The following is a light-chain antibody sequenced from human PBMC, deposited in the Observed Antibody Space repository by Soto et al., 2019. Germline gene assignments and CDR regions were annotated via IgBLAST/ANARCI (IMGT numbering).Light chain of an antibody. CDR3: QQYGSSPWT. CDR2: GAS. Sequence: EIVLTQSPGTLPLSPGERATLSCRASQSVSSSYLAWYQQKPGQAPSLLIYGASSRATGIPDRFSGSGSGTDFTLTISRLEPEDFAVYYCQQYGSSPWTFGQGTKVDIK. J-gene: IGKJ1*01. CDR1: QSVSSSY. V-gene: IGKV3-20*01.